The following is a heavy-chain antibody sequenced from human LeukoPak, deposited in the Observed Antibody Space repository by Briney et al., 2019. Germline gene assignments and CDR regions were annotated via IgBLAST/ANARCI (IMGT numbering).Heavy chain of an antibody. D-gene: IGHD5-18*01. CDR2: ISGSGGST. J-gene: IGHJ4*02. CDR1: GVTFRTSG. V-gene: IGHV3-23*01. CDR3: AKEYGYTYGEFDS. Sequence: GGSLRLSCAASGVTFRTSGMSWVRQAPGKGLEWVSAISGSGGSTYYADSVKGRFTISRDNSKNTLYLQMNSLRAEDTAVYYCAKEYGYTYGEFDSWGQGTLVTVSS.